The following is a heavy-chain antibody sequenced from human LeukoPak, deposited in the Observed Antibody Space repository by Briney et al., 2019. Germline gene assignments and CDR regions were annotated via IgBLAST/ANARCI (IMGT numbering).Heavy chain of an antibody. D-gene: IGHD3-22*01. V-gene: IGHV3-30-3*01. CDR1: GFTFSSYA. J-gene: IGHJ4*02. Sequence: GGSLRLSCAASGFTFSSYATHWVRQAPGKGLEWVAVISYDGSNKYYADSVKGRFTISRDNSKNTLYLQMNSLRAEDTAVYYCARDLADLNYDSSGIGCGYWGQGTLVTVSS. CDR3: ARDLADLNYDSSGIGCGY. CDR2: ISYDGSNK.